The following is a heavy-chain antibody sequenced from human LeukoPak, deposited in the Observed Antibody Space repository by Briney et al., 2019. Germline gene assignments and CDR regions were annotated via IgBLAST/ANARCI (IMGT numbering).Heavy chain of an antibody. Sequence: GGSLRLSCAASGVTLSTYAMSWVRQAPGKGLEWVAVISYDGSNKYYADSVKGRFTISRDNSKNTLFLEMNSLRAEDTAVYYCAKALTSGWYLDAFNIWGQGTMVTVSS. CDR2: ISYDGSNK. CDR1: GVTLSTYA. J-gene: IGHJ3*02. D-gene: IGHD6-19*01. CDR3: AKALTSGWYLDAFNI. V-gene: IGHV3-30*18.